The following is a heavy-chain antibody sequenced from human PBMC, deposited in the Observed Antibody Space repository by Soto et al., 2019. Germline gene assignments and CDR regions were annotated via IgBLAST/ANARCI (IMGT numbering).Heavy chain of an antibody. J-gene: IGHJ5*02. CDR1: GGSISSYY. CDR3: ARHEAEYNWNYRFDP. V-gene: IGHV4-59*08. D-gene: IGHD1-7*01. Sequence: PSETLSLTCTVSGGSISSYYWSWIRQPPGKGLEWIGYIYYSGSTNYNPSLKSRVTISVDTSKNQFSLKLSSVTAADTAVYYCARHEAEYNWNYRFDPWGQGTLVTVSS. CDR2: IYYSGST.